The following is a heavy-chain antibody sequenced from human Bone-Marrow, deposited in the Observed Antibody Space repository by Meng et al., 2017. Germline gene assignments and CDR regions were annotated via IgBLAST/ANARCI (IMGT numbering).Heavy chain of an antibody. D-gene: IGHD3-10*01. CDR2: ITWNGGST. V-gene: IGHV3-20*04. CDR1: GFSFDDYG. J-gene: IGHJ3*01. Sequence: GESLKISCPASGFSFDDYGMSWVLQVPGMGLEWVSGITWNGGSTGYADSVKGRFIISRDNAKNSLYLQMNSLRAEDTALYYCSRAHGSGRYYFEAFHVWGQGTMVTVSS. CDR3: SRAHGSGRYYFEAFHV.